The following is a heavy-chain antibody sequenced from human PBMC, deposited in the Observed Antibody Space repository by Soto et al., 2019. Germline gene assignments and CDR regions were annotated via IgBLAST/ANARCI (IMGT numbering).Heavy chain of an antibody. CDR3: ARGDYYYYYYMGV. Sequence: GGSLRLSCAASGFTFSSYWMRWVRQAPGKGLVWVSRINSDGSSTSYADSVKGRFTISRDNAKNTLYLQMNSLRAEDTAVYYCARGDYYYYYYMGVWGKGTTVTVSS. CDR2: INSDGSST. V-gene: IGHV3-74*01. J-gene: IGHJ6*03. CDR1: GFTFSSYW.